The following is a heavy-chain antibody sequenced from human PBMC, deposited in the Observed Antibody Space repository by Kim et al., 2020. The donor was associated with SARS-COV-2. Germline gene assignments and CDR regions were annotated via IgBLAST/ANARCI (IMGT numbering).Heavy chain of an antibody. Sequence: GGSLRLSCAASGFTFSHYWVNWVRQAPGKGLEWVANIKEDGSEKYYLDSVKGRFTISRDNARNSLYLQMNSLRADDTAVYYCVRHSDSGGESLDAFDVWG. CDR3: VRHSDSGGESLDAFDV. CDR1: GFTFSHYW. J-gene: IGHJ3*01. CDR2: IKEDGSEK. V-gene: IGHV3-7*01. D-gene: IGHD3-16*01.